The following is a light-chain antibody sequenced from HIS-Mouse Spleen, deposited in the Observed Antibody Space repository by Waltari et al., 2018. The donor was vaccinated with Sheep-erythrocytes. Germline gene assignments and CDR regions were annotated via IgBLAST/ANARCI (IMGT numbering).Light chain of an antibody. CDR1: SSDVGSYNL. CDR2: EVS. CDR3: CSYAGSSTWV. Sequence: QSALTQPASVSGSPGQSITIPCTGTSSDVGSYNLVSWYQQPPGKAPKLMSYEVSKRPSGVSNRFSGSKSGNTASLTISGLQAEDEADYYCCSYAGSSTWVFGGGTKLTVL. J-gene: IGLJ3*02. V-gene: IGLV2-23*02.